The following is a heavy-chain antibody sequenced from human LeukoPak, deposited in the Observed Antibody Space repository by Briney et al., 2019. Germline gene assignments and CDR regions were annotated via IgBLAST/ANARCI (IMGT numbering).Heavy chain of an antibody. D-gene: IGHD1-26*01. CDR2: FDLEDGET. Sequence: ASVKVSCKVSGHTLTELSVHWVRQAPGQGLEWLGGFDLEDGETLYAPRLQGRVTMTEDRSRDTAYMEVTSLTDEDTAVYYCATGGRWELLSGFEYWGQGTLVAVSS. CDR1: GHTLTELS. V-gene: IGHV1-24*01. CDR3: ATGGRWELLSGFEY. J-gene: IGHJ4*02.